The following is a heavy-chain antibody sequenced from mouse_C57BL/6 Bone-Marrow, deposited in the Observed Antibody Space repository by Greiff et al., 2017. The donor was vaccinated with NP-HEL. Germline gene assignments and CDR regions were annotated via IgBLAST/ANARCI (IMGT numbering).Heavy chain of an antibody. J-gene: IGHJ2*01. CDR1: GYSITSGYY. Sequence: ESGPGLVKPSQSLSLTCSVTGYSITSGYYWNWIRQFPGNKLEWMGYISYDGSNNYNPSLKNRISITRDTSTNQFFLKLNSVTTEDTATYYCAREDYDYDGGFDYWGQGTTLTVSS. CDR2: ISYDGSN. D-gene: IGHD2-4*01. CDR3: AREDYDYDGGFDY. V-gene: IGHV3-6*01.